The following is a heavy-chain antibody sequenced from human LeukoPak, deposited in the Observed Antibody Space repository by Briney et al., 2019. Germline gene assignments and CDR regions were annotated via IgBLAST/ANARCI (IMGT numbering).Heavy chain of an antibody. CDR1: GCTFSSYV. V-gene: IGHV1-69*04. CDR2: VIPILGIA. D-gene: IGHD2-15*01. Sequence: SVKVSCKASGCTFSSYVINWVRQAPGQGLEWMGMVIPILGIANYAQRFQGRVTITADKSTSTAYMELSSLRCEDTAVYYWARGQGGELVDYYYGMDVWGEGTTVTVSS. CDR3: ARGQGGELVDYYYGMDV. J-gene: IGHJ6*04.